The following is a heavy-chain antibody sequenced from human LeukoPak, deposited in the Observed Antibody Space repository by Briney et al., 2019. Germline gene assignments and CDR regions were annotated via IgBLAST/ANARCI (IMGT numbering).Heavy chain of an antibody. V-gene: IGHV4-4*07. Sequence: SETLSLTCTVSGDSINNYYWSWLRQPAGKGPEWIGRIYPSGTTNYNPSLKSRVTMTVDTSKNQFSLKLSSVTAADTAVYYCARLGGSIVGATVDYWGQGTLVTVSS. CDR2: IYPSGTT. J-gene: IGHJ4*02. CDR3: ARLGGSIVGATVDY. CDR1: GDSINNYY. D-gene: IGHD1-26*01.